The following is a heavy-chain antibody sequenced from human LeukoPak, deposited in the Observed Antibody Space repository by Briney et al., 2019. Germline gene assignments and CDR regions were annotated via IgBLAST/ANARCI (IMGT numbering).Heavy chain of an antibody. CDR3: ARVGSSSWGFNYYYYGMDV. J-gene: IGHJ6*02. Sequence: PSETLSLTCTVSGGSISSYYWSWIRQPPGKGLEWIGYIYYSGSTNYNPSLKSRVTISVDTSKNQFSLKLSSVTAADTAVYYCARVGSSSWGFNYYYYGMDVWGQGTTVTVSS. D-gene: IGHD6-13*01. CDR1: GGSISSYY. V-gene: IGHV4-59*01. CDR2: IYYSGST.